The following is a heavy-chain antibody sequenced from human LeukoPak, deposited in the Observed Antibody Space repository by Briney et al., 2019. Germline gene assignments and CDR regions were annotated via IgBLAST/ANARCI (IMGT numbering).Heavy chain of an antibody. V-gene: IGHV4-39*07. CDR1: GGSISSGSYY. D-gene: IGHD3-9*01. CDR3: ARAGYYDILTGYLYYFHYYDMDV. Sequence: SETLSLTCIVSGGSISSGSYYWGWIRQPPGEGLEWIGTIYYTGSTYYNPSLKSRVTISIDTSKNQFSLRLSSVTAADTAVYYCARAGYYDILTGYLYYFHYYDMDVWGQGTTVTVSS. J-gene: IGHJ6*02. CDR2: IYYTGST.